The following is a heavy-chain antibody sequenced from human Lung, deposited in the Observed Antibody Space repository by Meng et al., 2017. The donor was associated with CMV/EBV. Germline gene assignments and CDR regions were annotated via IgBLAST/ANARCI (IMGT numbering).Heavy chain of an antibody. J-gene: IGHJ4*02. D-gene: IGHD3-3*01. CDR1: GFSFSSYA. Sequence: ESLKISXAASGFSFSSYALSWVRQAPGKGLEWVSDISGSGVRTNYADSVKGRFTTSRDNSKNTVYLQMNSLRVEDTAVYYCAKGDGRAVDFWSAWGQGTLVTVSS. CDR3: AKGDGRAVDFWSA. V-gene: IGHV3-23*01. CDR2: ISGSGVRT.